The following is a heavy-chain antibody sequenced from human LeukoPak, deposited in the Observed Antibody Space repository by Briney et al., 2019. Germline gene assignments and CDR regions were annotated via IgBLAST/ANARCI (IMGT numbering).Heavy chain of an antibody. Sequence: SETLSLTCTVSGGSISSSNYYWGWIRQPPEKGLEWIGNIYYSGSTYYNPSLKSRVTISVDTSKNQFSLKLSSVTAADTAVYYCARVGRWLQFNYFDYWGQGTLVTVSS. D-gene: IGHD5-24*01. CDR1: GGSISSSNYY. J-gene: IGHJ4*02. V-gene: IGHV4-39*01. CDR2: IYYSGST. CDR3: ARVGRWLQFNYFDY.